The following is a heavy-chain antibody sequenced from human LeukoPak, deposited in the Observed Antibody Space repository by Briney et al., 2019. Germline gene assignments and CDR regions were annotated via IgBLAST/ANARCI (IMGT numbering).Heavy chain of an antibody. CDR3: ARVNNVYYYYGMDV. Sequence: ASVKVSCKASGYTFTSYDINWVRQATGQGLEWMGWMNPNSGNTGYAQKFQGRVTMTGNTSMSTAYMELSSLRSEDTAVYYCARVNNVYYYYGMDVWGQGTTVTVSS. CDR1: GYTFTSYD. D-gene: IGHD1-20*01. CDR2: MNPNSGNT. J-gene: IGHJ6*02. V-gene: IGHV1-8*01.